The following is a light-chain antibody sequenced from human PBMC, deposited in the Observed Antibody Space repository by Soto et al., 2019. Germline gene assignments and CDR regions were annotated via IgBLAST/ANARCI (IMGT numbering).Light chain of an antibody. Sequence: EIVLTQSPGTLSMSPGERATLSCRASQSISSNYLAWYQQKPGQAPRLLIYGASSRATAIPDRFSGSGSGTDFTLPMSRLEVEDFAVYYCQQYGSSPRTFGQGTKVEFK. CDR1: QSISSNY. CDR2: GAS. V-gene: IGKV3-20*01. J-gene: IGKJ1*01. CDR3: QQYGSSPRT.